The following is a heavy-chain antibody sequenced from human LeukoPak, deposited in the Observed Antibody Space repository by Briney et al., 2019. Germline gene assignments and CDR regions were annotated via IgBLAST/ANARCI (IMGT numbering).Heavy chain of an antibody. CDR3: SRLYASGWYFEY. D-gene: IGHD6-19*01. J-gene: IGHJ4*02. CDR1: GFTFSSYC. Sequence: GGSLRLSCAASGFTFSSYCMSWVRQAPGKGLEWVAIIWYDGSKKYYADSVKGRFTISRDNSKNTLYLQMNSLRAEDTAVYYCSRLYASGWYFEYWGQGTLVTVSS. V-gene: IGHV3-33*08. CDR2: IWYDGSKK.